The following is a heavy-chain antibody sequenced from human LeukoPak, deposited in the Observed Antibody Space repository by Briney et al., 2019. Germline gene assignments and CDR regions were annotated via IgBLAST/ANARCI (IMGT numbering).Heavy chain of an antibody. D-gene: IGHD3-10*01. CDR1: GGSISSSSYY. V-gene: IGHV4-39*01. CDR3: ARVGFRRGSYFDY. Sequence: PSETLSLTCTVSGGSISSSSYYWGWIRQPPGKGLEWIGSIYYSGSTYYNPSLKSRVTISVDTSKNQFSLKLSSVTAADTAVHYCARVGFRRGSYFDYWGQGTLVTVSS. J-gene: IGHJ4*02. CDR2: IYYSGST.